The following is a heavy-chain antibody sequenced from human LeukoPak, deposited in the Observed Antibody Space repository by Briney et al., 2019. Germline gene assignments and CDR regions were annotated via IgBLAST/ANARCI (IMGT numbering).Heavy chain of an antibody. V-gene: IGHV3-9*03. J-gene: IGHJ4*02. CDR2: ISWNSGSI. CDR3: AKGAYTQWLVALDY. CDR1: GFTFDDYA. Sequence: GGSLRLSCAASGFTFDDYAMHWVRHAPGKGLEWVSGISWNSGSIVYADSVKGRFTISRDNAKNSLYLQMNCLRAEDMALYYCAKGAYTQWLVALDYWGQGTLVTVSS. D-gene: IGHD6-19*01.